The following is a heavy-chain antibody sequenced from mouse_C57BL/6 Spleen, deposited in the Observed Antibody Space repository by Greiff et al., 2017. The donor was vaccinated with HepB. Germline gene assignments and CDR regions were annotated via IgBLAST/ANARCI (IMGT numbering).Heavy chain of an antibody. CDR1: GFTFSDYY. J-gene: IGHJ3*01. Sequence: EVKLMESEGGLVQPGSSMKLSCTASGFTFSDYYMAWVRQVPEKGLEWVANINYDGSSTYYLDSLKSRFIISRDNAKNILYLQMSSLKSEDTATYYCARVDYDVFAYWGQGTLVTVSA. CDR3: ARVDYDVFAY. D-gene: IGHD2-4*01. V-gene: IGHV5-16*01. CDR2: INYDGSST.